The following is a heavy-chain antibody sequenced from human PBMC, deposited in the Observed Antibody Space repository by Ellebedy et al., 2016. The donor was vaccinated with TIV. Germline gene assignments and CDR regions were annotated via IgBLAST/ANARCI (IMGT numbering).Heavy chain of an antibody. D-gene: IGHD6-6*01. CDR3: ARRIAARPDYYYAMDV. J-gene: IGHJ6*02. V-gene: IGHV3-33*08. CDR2: IWYDGCNK. Sequence: GESLKISCAASGFTFSSYAMHWVRQAPGKGLAWVAVIWYDGCNKYYGDSVKGRFTISSDNSKNTLSLQMNSLRAEDTAVYYCARRIAARPDYYYAMDVWGQGTTVTVAS. CDR1: GFTFSSYA.